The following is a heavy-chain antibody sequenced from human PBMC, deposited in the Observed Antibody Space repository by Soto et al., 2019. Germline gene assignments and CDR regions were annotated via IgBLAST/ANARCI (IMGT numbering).Heavy chain of an antibody. CDR3: AGAKLYCSSTSCYRLDP. V-gene: IGHV1-69*01. CDR1: GGTFSSYA. J-gene: IGHJ5*02. Sequence: QVQLVQSGAEVKKPGSSVKVSCQASGGTFSSYAIRWVRQAPGQGVEWMGGIIPIFGTANYAQKFQGRVTITADESTSTAYMELRSLRSEDTSVYYCAGAKLYCSSTSCYRLDPWGQGSLVTVSS. D-gene: IGHD2-2*02. CDR2: IIPIFGTA.